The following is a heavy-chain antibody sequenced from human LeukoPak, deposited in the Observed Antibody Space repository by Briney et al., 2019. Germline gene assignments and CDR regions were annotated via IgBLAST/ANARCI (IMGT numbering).Heavy chain of an antibody. CDR2: IDPSDSYT. J-gene: IGHJ4*02. D-gene: IGHD6-19*01. CDR1: GYSFTNYW. CDR3: ARSLSSGWPGFGY. Sequence: GESLRISCKGSGYSFTNYWINWVRHMRGKGREWIGKIDPSDSYTNYSPSFQGHVTISADKSISTPYLQWSSLKASDTAMYYCARSLSSGWPGFGYWGQGALVTVCS. V-gene: IGHV5-10-1*01.